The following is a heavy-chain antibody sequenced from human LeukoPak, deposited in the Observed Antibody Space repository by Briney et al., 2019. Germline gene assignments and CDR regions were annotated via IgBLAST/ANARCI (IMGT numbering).Heavy chain of an antibody. CDR3: ARQYYYNTSDAFDI. J-gene: IGHJ3*02. CDR2: VGGSGDTT. Sequence: GGSLRLSCAASGFTFSTYAMSWVRQTPDRGLEWVSTVGGSGDTTYYADSVKGRFTISRDNSKIMLFLQMNSLRAEDTAIYFCARQYYYNTSDAFDIWGQGTLVTVSS. CDR1: GFTFSTYA. D-gene: IGHD3-22*01. V-gene: IGHV3-23*01.